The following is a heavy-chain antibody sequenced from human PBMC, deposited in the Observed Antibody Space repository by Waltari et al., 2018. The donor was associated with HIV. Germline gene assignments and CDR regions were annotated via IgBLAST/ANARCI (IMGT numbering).Heavy chain of an antibody. Sequence: QVQLVQSGAEVKKPGASVKVSCKASGYTLTGYYMNWVRQAPGQGLEWMGWINPYSVVTNYAQKFQGRVTMTRDTSISTAYMELSRLRSDDTAVYYCAVEKYYDTLTGPSRGMDVWGQGTTVTVSS. J-gene: IGHJ6*02. CDR3: AVEKYYDTLTGPSRGMDV. V-gene: IGHV1-2*02. CDR2: INPYSVVT. CDR1: GYTLTGYY. D-gene: IGHD3-9*01.